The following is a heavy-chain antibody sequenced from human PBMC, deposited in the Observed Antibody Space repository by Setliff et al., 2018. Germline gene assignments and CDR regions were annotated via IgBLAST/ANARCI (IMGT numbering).Heavy chain of an antibody. D-gene: IGHD1-26*01. Sequence: SETLSLTCTVSGGSISSSSYYWGWIRQPPGKGLEWIGSIYYRGSTYYNPSLKSRVTISVDTSKNQFSLKLSSVTAAGTAVYYCARVLNWFDPWGQGTLVTVSS. CDR2: IYYRGST. V-gene: IGHV4-39*07. CDR1: GGSISSSSYY. J-gene: IGHJ5*02. CDR3: ARVLNWFDP.